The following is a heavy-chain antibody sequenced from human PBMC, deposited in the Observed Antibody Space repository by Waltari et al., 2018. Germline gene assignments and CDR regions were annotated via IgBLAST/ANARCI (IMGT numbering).Heavy chain of an antibody. V-gene: IGHV4-61*09. CDR2: IYTSGST. J-gene: IGHJ4*02. D-gene: IGHD1-26*01. Sequence: QVQLQESGPGLVKPSQTLSLTCTVSGGSISSGSYYWSWIRQPAGKGLEWFGYIYTSGSTNYNPSLKSRVTISVDTSKNQFSLKLSSVTAADTAVYYCARSPSGSYYGYWGQGTLVTVSS. CDR3: ARSPSGSYYGY. CDR1: GGSISSGSYY.